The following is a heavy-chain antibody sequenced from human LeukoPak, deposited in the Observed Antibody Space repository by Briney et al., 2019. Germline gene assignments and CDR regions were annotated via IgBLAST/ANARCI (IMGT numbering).Heavy chain of an antibody. CDR2: IWYDGSNK. CDR3: ARDPRKNKKIAVAAPFDY. CDR1: GFTFSSYG. Sequence: GGSLRLSCAASGFTFSSYGMHWVRQAPGKGLEWVAVIWYDGSNKYYAASVKGRFTISRDNSKNTLYLQMNSLRAEDTAVYYCARDPRKNKKIAVAAPFDYWGQGTLVTVSS. V-gene: IGHV3-33*01. J-gene: IGHJ4*02. D-gene: IGHD6-19*01.